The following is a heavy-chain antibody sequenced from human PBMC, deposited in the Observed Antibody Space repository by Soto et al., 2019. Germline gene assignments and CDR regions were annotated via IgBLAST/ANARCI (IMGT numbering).Heavy chain of an antibody. D-gene: IGHD5-18*01. CDR2: ISAYNGNT. V-gene: IGHV1-18*04. CDR3: ATPGKTAMVTSYYYGMDV. Sequence: QVQLVQSGAEVKKPGASVKVSCKASGYTFTSYGISWVRQAPGQGLEWMGWISAYNGNTNYAQKLQGRVTMTTDTSASTAYMELRSLRSDDTPVYYCATPGKTAMVTSYYYGMDVWGQGTTVTVSS. CDR1: GYTFTSYG. J-gene: IGHJ6*02.